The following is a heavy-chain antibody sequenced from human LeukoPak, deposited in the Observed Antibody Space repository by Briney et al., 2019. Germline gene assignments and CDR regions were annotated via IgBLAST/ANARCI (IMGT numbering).Heavy chain of an antibody. V-gene: IGHV4-59*02. CDR1: GGSVSGYY. J-gene: IGHJ5*02. Sequence: SETLSLTCVVSGGSVSGYYWGWIRQPPGRGLEWIGYVYYSGSTNYNPSLKSRVTISVDTSKNQFSLKLSSVTAADTAVYYCARDLGSSSWFERYNWFDPWGQGTLVTVSS. CDR2: VYYSGST. D-gene: IGHD6-13*01. CDR3: ARDLGSSSWFERYNWFDP.